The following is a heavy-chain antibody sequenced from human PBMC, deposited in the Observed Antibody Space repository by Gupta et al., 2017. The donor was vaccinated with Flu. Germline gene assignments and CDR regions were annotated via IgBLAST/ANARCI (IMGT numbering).Heavy chain of an antibody. J-gene: IGHJ4*02. CDR2: IYYSGST. CDR3: ARSVRYSYGLGY. Sequence: QVQLQESGPGLVKPSETLSLTCTVSGGSISSYYWSWIRQPPGKGLEWIGYIYYSGSTNYNPSLKSRVTISVDTSKNQFSLKLSAVTAADTAVYYCARSVRYSYGLGYWGQGTLVTVSS. CDR1: GGSISSYY. D-gene: IGHD5-18*01. V-gene: IGHV4-59*01.